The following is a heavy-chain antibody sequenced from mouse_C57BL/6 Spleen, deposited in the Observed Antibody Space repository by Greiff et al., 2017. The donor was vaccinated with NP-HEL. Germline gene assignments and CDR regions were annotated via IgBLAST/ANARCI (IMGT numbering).Heavy chain of an antibody. CDR2: IYPSDSET. CDR1: GYTFTSYW. V-gene: IGHV1-52*01. Sequence: QVQLQQPGAELVRPGSSVKLSCKASGYTFTSYWMHWVKQRPIQGLEWIGNIYPSDSETHYNQKFKDKATLTVDKSSSTAYMQRRSLTSEDSAVYYCACYYYGSSHYWGQGTTLTVSS. J-gene: IGHJ2*01. CDR3: ACYYYGSSHY. D-gene: IGHD1-1*01.